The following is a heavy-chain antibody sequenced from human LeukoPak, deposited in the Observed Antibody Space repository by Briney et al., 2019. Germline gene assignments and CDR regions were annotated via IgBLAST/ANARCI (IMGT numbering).Heavy chain of an antibody. CDR3: ARTASTNGDYYY. J-gene: IGHJ4*02. V-gene: IGHV1-46*01. D-gene: IGHD4-17*01. CDR1: GYTFTSYY. Sequence: ASVKVSCKASGYTFTSYYMHWVRQAPGQGLEWMGTINPSGGSTSYAQKFQGRVTMTRDTSTSTVYMELSSLRSEDTAVYYCARTASTNGDYYYWGQGTLVTVSS. CDR2: INPSGGST.